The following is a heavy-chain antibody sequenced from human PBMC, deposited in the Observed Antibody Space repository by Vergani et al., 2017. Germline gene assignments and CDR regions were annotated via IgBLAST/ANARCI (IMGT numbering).Heavy chain of an antibody. V-gene: IGHV3-23*01. CDR3: ARLSYDTTPYLQGGYDC. D-gene: IGHD3-22*01. J-gene: IGHJ4*02. Sequence: EVQLLHSGGGVIQPGGSVRLSCAASGFTFSACPMTWVRQAPGKGLEWVSAISARYPSTYYADSVKGRFTISRDNSKNILYLQMNSLRAEDTAVYYCARLSYDTTPYLQGGYDCWGQGTLVSVSS. CDR1: GFTFSACP. CDR2: ISARYPST.